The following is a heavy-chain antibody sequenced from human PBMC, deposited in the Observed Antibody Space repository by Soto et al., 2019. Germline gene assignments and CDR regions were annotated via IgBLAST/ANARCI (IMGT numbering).Heavy chain of an antibody. CDR1: GGSISSYY. D-gene: IGHD6-13*01. J-gene: IGHJ4*02. CDR2: IYYSGST. CDR3: ARDQSDEQRLVFWYY. V-gene: IGHV4-59*01. Sequence: SETLSLTCTVSGGSISSYYWSWIRQPPGKGLEWIGYIYYSGSTNYNPSLKSRVTISVDTSKNQFSLKLSSVTAADTAVYYCARDQSDEQRLVFWYYWGQGTLVTVS.